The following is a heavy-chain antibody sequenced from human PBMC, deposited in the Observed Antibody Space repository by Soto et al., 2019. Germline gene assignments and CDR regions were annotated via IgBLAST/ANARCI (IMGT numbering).Heavy chain of an antibody. J-gene: IGHJ4*01. V-gene: IGHV4-39*01. CDR2: FIYGGPT. D-gene: IGHD4-17*01. CDR1: GDSITNSIYY. Sequence: SETLSLTCSVSGDSITNSIYYWGWIRQSPVKGLVWIGSFIYGGPTYYSLSLESRVSISADTSKNQFSLRLNSVTAADTAIYFCARHTSTQSPVTSSLFVVWGHGALVTVSS. CDR3: ARHTSTQSPVTSSLFVV.